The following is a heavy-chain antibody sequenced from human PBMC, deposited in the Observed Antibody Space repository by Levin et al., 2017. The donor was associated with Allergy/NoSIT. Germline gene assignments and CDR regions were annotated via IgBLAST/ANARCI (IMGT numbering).Heavy chain of an antibody. CDR1: GFTFSSYS. J-gene: IGHJ3*02. Sequence: GGSLRLSCAASGFTFSSYSMNWVRQAPGKGLEWVSSISSSSSYIYYADSVKGRFTISRDNAKNSLYLQMNSLRAEDTAVYYCARDPDSSGWYGEAFDIWGQGTMVTVSS. CDR2: ISSSSSYI. V-gene: IGHV3-21*01. D-gene: IGHD6-19*01. CDR3: ARDPDSSGWYGEAFDI.